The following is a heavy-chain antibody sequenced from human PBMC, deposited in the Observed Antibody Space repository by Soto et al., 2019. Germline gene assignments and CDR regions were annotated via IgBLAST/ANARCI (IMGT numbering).Heavy chain of an antibody. CDR1: GFTFSEYA. CDR2: IGGDGGSP. V-gene: IGHV3-23*01. J-gene: IGHJ4*02. Sequence: PGGSLRLXCAASGFTFSEYAMSWVRQAPGKGLEWVSVIGGDGGSPNYADSVKGRFTVSRDNSKSTLYLQMNSLRAEDTAVYYCARDITLEYSYGYAGSFDYWGQGTLVTVSS. D-gene: IGHD5-18*01. CDR3: ARDITLEYSYGYAGSFDY.